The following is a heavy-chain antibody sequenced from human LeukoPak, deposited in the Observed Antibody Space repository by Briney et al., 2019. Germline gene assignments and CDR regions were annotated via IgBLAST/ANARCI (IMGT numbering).Heavy chain of an antibody. Sequence: PGGSLRLSCAASGFTVSSNYMSWVRQAPGKGLEWVSVIYSGGSTYYADSVRGRFTISRDNSKNTLYLQMNSLRVEDTAIYYCAKRQGPMTTVSNVDYWGQGTLVTVSS. CDR3: AKRQGPMTTVSNVDY. J-gene: IGHJ4*02. CDR1: GFTVSSNY. V-gene: IGHV3-53*01. D-gene: IGHD4-17*01. CDR2: IYSGGST.